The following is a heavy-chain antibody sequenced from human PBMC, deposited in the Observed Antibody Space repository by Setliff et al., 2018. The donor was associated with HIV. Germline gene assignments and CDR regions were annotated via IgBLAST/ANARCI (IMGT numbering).Heavy chain of an antibody. CDR3: ARGGNSRADWFDP. Sequence: SETLSLTWTVSGGSVTSGVHYWSWIRQQPGKAPEWIGYIHYPGSNFDNPSLTARLTMSVDTSKNQFSLKPSYVTAADTAVYYCARGGNSRADWFDPWGQGTLVTVSS. CDR2: IHYPGSN. CDR1: GGSVTSGVHY. V-gene: IGHV4-31*02. J-gene: IGHJ5*02. D-gene: IGHD3-22*01.